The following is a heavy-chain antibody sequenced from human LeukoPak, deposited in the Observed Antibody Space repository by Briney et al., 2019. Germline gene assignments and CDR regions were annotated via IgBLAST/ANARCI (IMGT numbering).Heavy chain of an antibody. CDR1: GFAVSSHR. CDR2: IFSGGET. D-gene: IGHD2-15*01. Sequence: GGSLRLSCAVSGFAVSSHRMTRVRQAPGKGLEWVSFIFSGGETYYADSVRGRFTISRDTLKNMVYLQMNSLRVQDTAVYYCAREVVATPSYFDYWGQGTLVTVSS. J-gene: IGHJ4*02. V-gene: IGHV3-53*01. CDR3: AREVVATPSYFDY.